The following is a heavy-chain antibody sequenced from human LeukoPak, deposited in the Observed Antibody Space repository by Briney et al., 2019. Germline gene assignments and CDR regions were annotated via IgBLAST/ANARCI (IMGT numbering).Heavy chain of an antibody. CDR2: INHNGNVN. D-gene: IGHD3-16*01. CDR1: GFTLSSYW. Sequence: GGSLRLSCAASGFTLSSYWMNWARQAPGKGLEWVASINHNGNVNYYVDSVKGRFTISRDNAKNSLYLQMSNLRAEDTAVYFCARGGGLDVWGQGATVAVSS. CDR3: ARGGGLDV. J-gene: IGHJ6*02. V-gene: IGHV3-7*03.